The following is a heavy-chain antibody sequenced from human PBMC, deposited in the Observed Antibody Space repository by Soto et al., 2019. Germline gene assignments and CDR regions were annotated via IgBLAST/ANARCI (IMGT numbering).Heavy chain of an antibody. CDR2: ISYDGSKE. V-gene: IGHV3-30*18. Sequence: QVQLVESGGGVVQPGRSLRLSCAASGFTFSSYGMHWVRQAPGKGLEWVAVISYDGSKEFYADSVKGRFTISRDNSKNTLYLQMKSLRAEDTAVYYCAKDLRLWSKDYYYYGMDVWGQGTTVTVSS. CDR3: AKDLRLWSKDYYYYGMDV. CDR1: GFTFSSYG. J-gene: IGHJ6*02. D-gene: IGHD5-18*01.